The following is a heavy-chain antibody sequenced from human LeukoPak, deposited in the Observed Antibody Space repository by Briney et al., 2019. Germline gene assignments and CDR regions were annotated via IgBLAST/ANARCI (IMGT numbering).Heavy chain of an antibody. J-gene: IGHJ4*02. V-gene: IGHV4-34*01. D-gene: IGHD6-19*01. Sequence: PSETLSLTCAVYGGSFSGYYWSWIRQPPGKGLEWIGEINHSGRTNYNPSLKSRVTISVDTSKNQFSLKLSSVTAADTAVYYCARGSSGWYNYWGQGTLVTVSS. CDR2: INHSGRT. CDR3: ARGSSGWYNY. CDR1: GGSFSGYY.